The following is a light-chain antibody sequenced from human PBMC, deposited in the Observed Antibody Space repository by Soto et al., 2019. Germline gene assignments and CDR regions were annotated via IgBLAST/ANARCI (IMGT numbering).Light chain of an antibody. V-gene: IGKV3-20*01. CDR1: QSVSSNY. J-gene: IGKJ1*01. Sequence: EMVLTQSPGTLSLSPGERATLSCRASQSVSSNYLAWYQQKPGQAPRLLIYGASSRATGIPDRISGSGSGTDFTLTISRLEPEDFAVYYCQQYGSSGTFGQGTKV. CDR2: GAS. CDR3: QQYGSSGT.